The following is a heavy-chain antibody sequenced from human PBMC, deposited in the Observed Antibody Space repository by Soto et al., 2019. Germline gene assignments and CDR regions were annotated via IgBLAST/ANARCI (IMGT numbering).Heavy chain of an antibody. CDR3: ARDDVLCDGGRCYGVPLDV. CDR1: GFTFSTYG. D-gene: IGHD2-15*01. Sequence: GGSLRLSCAASGFTFSTYGMHWVRQAPGKGLDWVAVISYDGSNKYYADSVKGRFTISRDDSKNTLYLQMNSLRAEDTAVYYCARDDVLCDGGRCYGVPLDVWGKGTTVTVSS. V-gene: IGHV3-30*03. CDR2: ISYDGSNK. J-gene: IGHJ6*04.